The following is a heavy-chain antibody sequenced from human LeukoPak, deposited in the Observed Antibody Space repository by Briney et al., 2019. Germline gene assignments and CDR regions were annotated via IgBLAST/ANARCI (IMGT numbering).Heavy chain of an antibody. CDR2: INHSGST. Sequence: SETLSLTCAVYGGSFSGYYWSWIRQPPGEGLEWIGEINHSGSTNYNPSLKSRVTISVDTSKNQFSLKLSSVTAADTAVYYCAGLYFDYWGQGTLVTVSS. V-gene: IGHV4-34*01. CDR3: AGLYFDY. CDR1: GGSFSGYY. J-gene: IGHJ4*02.